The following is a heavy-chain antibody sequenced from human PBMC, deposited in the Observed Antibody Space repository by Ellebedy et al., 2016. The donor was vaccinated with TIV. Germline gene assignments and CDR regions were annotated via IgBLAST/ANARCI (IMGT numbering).Heavy chain of an antibody. CDR1: GFRFSSYG. CDR3: ARGSGTWYHPFDY. V-gene: IGHV3-20*04. CDR2: INWNGGST. J-gene: IGHJ4*02. Sequence: GESLKISCAASGFRFSSYGMSWVRQAPGKGLEWVSGINWNGGSTGYADSVKGRFTISRDNAKNSLYLQMNSLRAEDTALYYCARGSGTWYHPFDYWGQGTLVAVSS. D-gene: IGHD1-1*01.